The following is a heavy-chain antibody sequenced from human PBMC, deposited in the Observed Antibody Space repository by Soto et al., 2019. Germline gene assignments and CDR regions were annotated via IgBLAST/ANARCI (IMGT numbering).Heavy chain of an antibody. CDR3: VMVDNYVTPTPQDV. Sequence: QVQLVQSGDEVKKPGASVKVSCKASGYIFVNYGIAWVRRAPGQGLEWMGWISPYTGNTHSATKIQGRLTMTTDTSTSTAYMDLGSLTSDDTAVYYCVMVDNYVTPTPQDVWGQGTTVTVPS. J-gene: IGHJ6*02. CDR2: ISPYTGNT. CDR1: GYIFVNYG. D-gene: IGHD3-16*01. V-gene: IGHV1-18*01.